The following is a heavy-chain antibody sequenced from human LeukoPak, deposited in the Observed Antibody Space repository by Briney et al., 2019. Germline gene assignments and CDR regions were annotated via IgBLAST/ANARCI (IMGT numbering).Heavy chain of an antibody. CDR3: ARGRGYYYDSSGYTPGGY. J-gene: IGHJ4*02. CDR2: INWNGGST. Sequence: GGSPRLSCAASGFTFDDYGMSWVRQAPGKGLEWVSGINWNGGSTGYADSVKGRFTISRDNAKNSLYLQMNSLRAEDTALYYCARGRGYYYDSSGYTPGGYWGQGTLVTVSS. V-gene: IGHV3-20*04. CDR1: GFTFDDYG. D-gene: IGHD3-22*01.